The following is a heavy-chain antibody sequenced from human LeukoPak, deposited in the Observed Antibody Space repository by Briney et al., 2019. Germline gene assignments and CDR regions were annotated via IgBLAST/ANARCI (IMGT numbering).Heavy chain of an antibody. CDR3: AVRSVAGTPRLDY. CDR1: GFTFSNYG. CDR2: IRYDGSDE. J-gene: IGHJ4*02. V-gene: IGHV3-30*02. Sequence: PGGSLRLSCPASGFTFSNYGMHWVRQAPGKGLEWVSFIRYDGSDEYYADSVKGRFTISRDNSKNTLYLQMDSLRLEDTAVYYCAVRSVAGTPRLDYWGQGTLVTVSS. D-gene: IGHD6-19*01.